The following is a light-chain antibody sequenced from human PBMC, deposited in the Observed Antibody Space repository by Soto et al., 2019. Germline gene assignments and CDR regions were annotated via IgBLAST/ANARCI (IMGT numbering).Light chain of an antibody. CDR1: SSDVGAYNY. V-gene: IGLV2-14*03. Sequence: QSALTQPASVSGSPGQSITISCTGTSSDVGAYNYVSWYQQHPGKAPKLIIYDVSNRPSGVSNRFSGSKSGNTASLTISGLQAEDEADYYCSSYTSSSTRVVFGGWTKLTVL. J-gene: IGLJ3*02. CDR2: DVS. CDR3: SSYTSSSTRVV.